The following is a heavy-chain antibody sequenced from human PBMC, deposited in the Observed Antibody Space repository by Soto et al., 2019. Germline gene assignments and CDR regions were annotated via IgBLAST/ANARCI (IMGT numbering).Heavy chain of an antibody. V-gene: IGHV1-3*01. CDR2: INAGTGNR. CDR1: GYTLTYFA. D-gene: IGHD3-22*01. J-gene: IGHJ4*02. Sequence: GSVKVSCKVSGYTLTYFAVHWVRQAPGQRLEWMGWINAGTGNRKYSQQLQDRVTITRDTSASTTYMELSSLISEDTAVYHCATDPFYDSSGYYSLHFDYWGQGTLVTVSS. CDR3: ATDPFYDSSGYYSLHFDY.